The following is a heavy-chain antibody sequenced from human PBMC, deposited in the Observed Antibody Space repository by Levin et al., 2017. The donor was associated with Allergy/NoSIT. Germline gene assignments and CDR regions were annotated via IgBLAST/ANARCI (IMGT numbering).Heavy chain of an antibody. J-gene: IGHJ4*02. CDR1: GFTFSDHF. CDR3: ARIVGTATGVDY. V-gene: IGHV3-72*01. CDR2: TRNKASGYTT. Sequence: PGGSLRLSCAASGFTFSDHFMDWVRQAPGKGLEWVGRTRNKASGYTTEYAASVKGRFTVSRDDSRNSLYLQMNGLKTEDTAVYYCARIVGTATGVDYWGQGTLVTVSS. D-gene: IGHD5-12*01.